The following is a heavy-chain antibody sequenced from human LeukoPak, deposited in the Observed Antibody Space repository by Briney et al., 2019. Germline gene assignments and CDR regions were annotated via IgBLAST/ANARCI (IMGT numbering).Heavy chain of an antibody. CDR1: GVSISSSSYY. J-gene: IGHJ4*02. D-gene: IGHD1-26*01. CDR2: IYYSGST. CDR3: ARGSGSYLDY. V-gene: IGHV4-39*07. Sequence: SETLSLTCTVSGVSISSSSYYWGWLRQPPGKGLEWIGSIYYSGSTYYNPSLKSRVTISVDTSKNQFSLKLSSVTAADTAVYYCARGSGSYLDYWGQGTLVTVSS.